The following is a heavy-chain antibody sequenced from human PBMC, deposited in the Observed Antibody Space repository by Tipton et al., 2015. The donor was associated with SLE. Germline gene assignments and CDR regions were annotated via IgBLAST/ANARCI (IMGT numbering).Heavy chain of an antibody. Sequence: TLSLTCAVYGGSFSGYYWSWIRQPPGKGLEWIGEINHSGSTSYNPSLKSRVTMSVDMSKNQFSLRLTSVTAADTAVYYCARTLGAIAHTVYDAFDIWGQGKMVTVSS. D-gene: IGHD1-26*01. CDR2: INHSGST. J-gene: IGHJ3*02. CDR1: GGSFSGYY. CDR3: ARTLGAIAHTVYDAFDI. V-gene: IGHV4-34*01.